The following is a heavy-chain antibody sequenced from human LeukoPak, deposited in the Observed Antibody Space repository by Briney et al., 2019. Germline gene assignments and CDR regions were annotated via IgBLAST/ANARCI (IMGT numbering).Heavy chain of an antibody. D-gene: IGHD2-2*03. Sequence: PGGSLRLSCAASGFTFSSYSMNWVRQAPGKGPEWVSGISRSGSTYYRDSVKGRFTISRDNYKNTLYLQMNSLRAEDTAVYYCAKGGYFAFDIWGQGTMVTVSS. CDR2: ISRSGST. V-gene: IGHV3-23*01. J-gene: IGHJ3*02. CDR1: GFTFSSYS. CDR3: AKGGYFAFDI.